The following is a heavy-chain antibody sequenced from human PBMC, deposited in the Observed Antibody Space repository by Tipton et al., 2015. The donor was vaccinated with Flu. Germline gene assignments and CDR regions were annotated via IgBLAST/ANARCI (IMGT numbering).Heavy chain of an antibody. D-gene: IGHD3-3*01. CDR3: ARGCDFWSGGEYYFDY. V-gene: IGHV4-4*07. J-gene: IGHJ4*02. Sequence: LRLSCTVPGGSISSYYWSWIRQPAGKGLEWIGRIYTSGSTNYNPPLKSRVTMSVDTSKNQFSLKLSSVTAADTAVYYCARGCDFWSGGEYYFDYWGQGTLVTVSS. CDR1: GGSISSYY. CDR2: IYTSGST.